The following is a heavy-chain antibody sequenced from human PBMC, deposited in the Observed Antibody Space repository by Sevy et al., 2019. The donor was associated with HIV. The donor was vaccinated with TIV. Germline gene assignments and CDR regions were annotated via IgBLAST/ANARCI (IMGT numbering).Heavy chain of an antibody. CDR1: GYTFTSYD. V-gene: IGHV1-8*01. J-gene: IGHJ5*02. Sequence: ASVKVSCKASGYTFTSYDINWVRQATGQGLEWMGWMNPNSGNTGYAQKFQGRVTMTRNTSISTAYMELSSLRSEDTVVYYCARGQIFGVVRNWFDPWGQGTLVTVSS. D-gene: IGHD3-3*01. CDR2: MNPNSGNT. CDR3: ARGQIFGVVRNWFDP.